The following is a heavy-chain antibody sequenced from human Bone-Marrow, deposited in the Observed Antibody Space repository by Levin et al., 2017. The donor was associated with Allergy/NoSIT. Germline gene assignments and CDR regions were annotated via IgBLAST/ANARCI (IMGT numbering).Heavy chain of an antibody. CDR2: INGPGGTF. CDR1: GFSISNYW. CDR3: VGDTYYEEDV. V-gene: IGHV3-74*03. Sequence: GGSLRLSCAASGFSISNYWMHWIRQVPGKGLEWVSSINGPGGTFTYADSVKGRFTISRDNARNTLDLQMNRLRGADTAVYHYVGDTYYEEDVWGQGTTVTVSS. D-gene: IGHD1-26*01. J-gene: IGHJ6*02.